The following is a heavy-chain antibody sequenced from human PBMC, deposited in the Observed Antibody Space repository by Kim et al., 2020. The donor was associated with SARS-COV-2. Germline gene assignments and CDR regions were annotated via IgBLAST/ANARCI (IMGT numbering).Heavy chain of an antibody. CDR2: ISYDGSNK. CDR1: GFTFSSYG. J-gene: IGHJ6*02. CDR3: AREAGLGYYYCYGMDV. Sequence: GGSLRLSCAASGFTFSSYGMHWVRQAPGKGLEWVAVISYDGSNKYYADSVKGRFTISRDNSKNTLYLQMNSLRAEDTAVYYCAREAGLGYYYCYGMDVWGQGTTVTVSS. V-gene: IGHV3-30*03. D-gene: IGHD6-19*01.